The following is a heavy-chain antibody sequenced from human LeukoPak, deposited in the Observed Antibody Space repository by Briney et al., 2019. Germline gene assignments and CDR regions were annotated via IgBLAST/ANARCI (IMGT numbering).Heavy chain of an antibody. CDR2: ISGSGGST. V-gene: IGHV3-23*01. Sequence: SGGSLRLSCAASGFTFSSYAMSWVRQAPGKGLEWVSAISGSGGSTYYADSVKGRFTISRDNSKNTLYLQMNSLRAEDTAVYYCAKDRQLGAYYYDSSARFDYWGQGTLVTVSS. J-gene: IGHJ4*02. CDR3: AKDRQLGAYYYDSSARFDY. D-gene: IGHD3-22*01. CDR1: GFTFSSYA.